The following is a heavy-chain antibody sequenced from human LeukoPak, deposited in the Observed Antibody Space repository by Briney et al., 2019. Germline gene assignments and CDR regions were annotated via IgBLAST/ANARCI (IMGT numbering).Heavy chain of an antibody. CDR3: AAEGVVVVPAAIHYYYMDV. CDR2: IYYSGST. J-gene: IGHJ6*03. D-gene: IGHD2-2*01. V-gene: IGHV4-39*07. CDR1: GGSISSSSYY. Sequence: SETLSLTCTVSGGSISSSSYYWGWIRQPPGKGLEWIGSIYYSGSTYYNPSLKSRVTISVDTSKNQFSLKLSSVTAADTAVYYCAAEGVVVVPAAIHYYYMDVWGKGTTVTVSS.